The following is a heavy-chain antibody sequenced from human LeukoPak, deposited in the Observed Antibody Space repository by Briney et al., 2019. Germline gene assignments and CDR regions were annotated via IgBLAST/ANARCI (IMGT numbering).Heavy chain of an antibody. CDR1: GHTFTTYY. Sequence: ASVKVSCKASGHTFTTYYAHLVRQAPGQGLEWTGVINPSGDGTNYPQRFQGRVTLTRDTSMSTVYMELSSLRSEDTAIYYCAKETPNTGWFDPWGQGTLVTVSS. CDR3: AKETPNTGWFDP. V-gene: IGHV1-46*01. J-gene: IGHJ5*02. D-gene: IGHD1-14*01. CDR2: INPSGDGT.